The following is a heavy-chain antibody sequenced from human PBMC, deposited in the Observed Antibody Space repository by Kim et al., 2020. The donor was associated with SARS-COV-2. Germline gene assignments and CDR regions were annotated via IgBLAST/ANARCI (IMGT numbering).Heavy chain of an antibody. CDR1: GFTFRNYA. D-gene: IGHD3-10*01. CDR2: ISFDGSNT. J-gene: IGHJ4*01. Sequence: GGSLRLSCVVSGFTFRNYAMHWVRQAPGKGLEWVALISFDGSNTYYADSAKGRCTISRDNSKNTLFLQMFTLRDEDTAVYYCAKEGTPGTFHDYCGQG. V-gene: IGHV3-30*18. CDR3: AKEGTPGTFHDY.